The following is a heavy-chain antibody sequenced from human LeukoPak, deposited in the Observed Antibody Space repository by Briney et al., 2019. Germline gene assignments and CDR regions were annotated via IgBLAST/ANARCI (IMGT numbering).Heavy chain of an antibody. CDR1: GYSINSDYY. D-gene: IGHD3-10*01. Sequence: SETLSLTCTVSGYSINSDYYWGWIREPPGKGLEWIGSINHSGRTYYNPSLKSRVTISVDTSKNQFSLKLSSVTAADTAVYYCARLGFGELPYYYYYMDVWGKGTTVTISS. CDR2: INHSGRT. V-gene: IGHV4-38-2*02. J-gene: IGHJ6*03. CDR3: ARLGFGELPYYYYYMDV.